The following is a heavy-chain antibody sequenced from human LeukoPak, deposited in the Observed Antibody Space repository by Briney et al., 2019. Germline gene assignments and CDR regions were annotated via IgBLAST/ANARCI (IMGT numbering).Heavy chain of an antibody. D-gene: IGHD3-22*01. CDR1: GGSISSSSYY. Sequence: SETLSLTCTVSGGSISSSSYYWGWIRQPPGKGLEWIGSIYYSGSTYYNPSLKSRVTISVDTSKNQFSLKLNSVTAADTAVYYCARGYYDSSGYYQSPIFDYWGQGTLVTVSS. J-gene: IGHJ4*02. CDR3: ARGYYDSSGYYQSPIFDY. V-gene: IGHV4-39*07. CDR2: IYYSGST.